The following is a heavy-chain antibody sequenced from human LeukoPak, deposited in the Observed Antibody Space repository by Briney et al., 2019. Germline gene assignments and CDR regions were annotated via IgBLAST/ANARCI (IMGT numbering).Heavy chain of an antibody. Sequence: GGSLRLSCSASGFTFSGHCMHWVREAPGKGLEYVSGINDNGRSAFYADSVKGRFTISRDNSRNMLFLQMTNLRPDDTAVYCCVALPARSEVPMIMDDWGQGNLVTVSS. J-gene: IGHJ4*02. V-gene: IGHV3-64D*06. CDR2: INDNGRSA. CDR1: GFTFSGHC. D-gene: IGHD3-22*01. CDR3: VALPARSEVPMIMDD.